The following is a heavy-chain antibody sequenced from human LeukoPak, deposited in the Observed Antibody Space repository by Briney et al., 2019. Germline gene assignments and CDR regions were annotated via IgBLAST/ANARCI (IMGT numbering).Heavy chain of an antibody. D-gene: IGHD6-19*01. CDR1: GGSLSSTGFY. V-gene: IGHV4-39*01. Sequence: SETLSLTCTVSGGSLSSTGFYWAWIRQSPGKGLEWIGSIHYSGSTYYNPSLVSRLTISVDASKNQFSLKLSSVTAADTAVYYCARHTGSSGWYTDAFDIWGQGTMVTVSS. CDR3: ARHTGSSGWYTDAFDI. CDR2: IHYSGST. J-gene: IGHJ3*02.